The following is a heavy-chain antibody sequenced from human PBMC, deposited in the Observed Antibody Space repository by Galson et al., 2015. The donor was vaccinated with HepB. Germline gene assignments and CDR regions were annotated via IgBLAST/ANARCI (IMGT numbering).Heavy chain of an antibody. CDR2: IYYSGST. D-gene: IGHD2-2*03. CDR1: GGSISSSSYY. V-gene: IGHV4-39*01. Sequence: ETLSLTCTVSGGSISSSSYYWGWIRQPPGKGLEWIGSIYYSGSTYYNPSLKSRVTISVDTSKNQFSLKLSSVTAADTAVYYCARHGGGYCSSTSCYGWFDPWGQGTLVTVSS. J-gene: IGHJ5*02. CDR3: ARHGGGYCSSTSCYGWFDP.